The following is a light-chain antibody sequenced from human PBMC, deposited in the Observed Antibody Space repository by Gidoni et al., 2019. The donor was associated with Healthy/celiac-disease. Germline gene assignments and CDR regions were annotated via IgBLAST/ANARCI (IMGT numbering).Light chain of an antibody. Sequence: DIQLTQSPSFLSASVGDRVTITCRASQGISSYLAWYQQKPGKAPKLLIYAASTLQSWVPSRFSGSGSVTEFTLTISSLQPEDFATYYCQQLNSYPRLTFGGGTKVEIK. CDR2: AAS. V-gene: IGKV1-9*01. CDR3: QQLNSYPRLT. CDR1: QGISSY. J-gene: IGKJ4*01.